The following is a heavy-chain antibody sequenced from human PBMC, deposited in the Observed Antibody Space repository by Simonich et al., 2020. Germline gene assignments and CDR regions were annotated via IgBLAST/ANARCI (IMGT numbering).Heavy chain of an antibody. CDR3: ARDGLGTAYYYYMDV. Sequence: EVRLVESGGGLVQPGGSLRLSCAASGFTFSSYWMSWVRQAPGKGLEWVATIKQEGSEKYYVDSVKGRFTISRDNAKNSMYLHMNSLRAEDTAVYYCARDGLGTAYYYYMDVWGKGTTVTVSS. V-gene: IGHV3-7*01. CDR2: IKQEGSEK. CDR1: GFTFSSYW. J-gene: IGHJ6*03. D-gene: IGHD7-27*01.